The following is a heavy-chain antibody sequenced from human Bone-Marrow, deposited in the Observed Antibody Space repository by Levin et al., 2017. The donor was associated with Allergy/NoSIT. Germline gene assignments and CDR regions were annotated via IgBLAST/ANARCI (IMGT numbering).Heavy chain of an antibody. V-gene: IGHV3-33*01. CDR2: IWFDGSKD. CDR1: GFTFSRHA. J-gene: IGHJ3*01. Sequence: SCAASGFTFSRHAMHWVRQAPGKGLEWVALIWFDGSKDFYADSVKGRFTISRDNSVNTLYLHMNSLRAEDTAVYYCARSGFENTFDVWGQGTMVAVSS. D-gene: IGHD2/OR15-2a*01. CDR3: ARSGFENTFDV.